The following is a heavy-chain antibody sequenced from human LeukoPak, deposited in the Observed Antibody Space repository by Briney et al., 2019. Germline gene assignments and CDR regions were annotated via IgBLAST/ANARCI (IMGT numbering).Heavy chain of an antibody. CDR1: GGSISSSSYY. CDR3: ARVSSSSTCFMCYMDV. V-gene: IGHV4-39*07. Sequence: ASETLSLTCTVSGGSISSSSYYWGWIRQPPGKGLEWIGSIYYSGSTYYNPSLESRITISVDTSKNQFSLKLSSVTAADTAVYYCARVSSSSTCFMCYMDVWGKGTTVTVSS. CDR2: IYYSGST. D-gene: IGHD2-2*01. J-gene: IGHJ6*03.